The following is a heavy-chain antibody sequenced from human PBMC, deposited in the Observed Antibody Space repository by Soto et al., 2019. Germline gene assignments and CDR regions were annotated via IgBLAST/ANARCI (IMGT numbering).Heavy chain of an antibody. J-gene: IGHJ6*02. V-gene: IGHV1-69*01. CDR3: ARVGHITNYGMAV. D-gene: IGHD1-26*01. CDR2: IIPFFGTS. CDR1: GGTFSSYP. Sequence: QVQLVQSGAEVKKPGSSVKVSCEASGGTFSSYPINWVRQAPGQGLEWMGGIIPFFGTSNYAQKFQGRVTITADESTSTAYMELRSLRSEDTAVYYSARVGHITNYGMAVWGQGTTVTVSS.